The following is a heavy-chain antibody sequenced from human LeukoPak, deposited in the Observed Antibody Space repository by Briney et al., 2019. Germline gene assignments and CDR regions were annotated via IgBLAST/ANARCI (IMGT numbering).Heavy chain of an antibody. V-gene: IGHV3-30*18. J-gene: IGHJ4*02. CDR3: AKDRWGYSYGTGRGFDY. Sequence: GGSLRLSCAASGFTFSVYGMHWVRQAPGKGLEWVAVVLNDGSNNYYADSVKGRFTISRDNSKNTLYLQMNSPRTEDTAVYYCAKDRWGYSYGTGRGFDYWGQGTLVTVSS. CDR1: GFTFSVYG. CDR2: VLNDGSNN. D-gene: IGHD5-18*01.